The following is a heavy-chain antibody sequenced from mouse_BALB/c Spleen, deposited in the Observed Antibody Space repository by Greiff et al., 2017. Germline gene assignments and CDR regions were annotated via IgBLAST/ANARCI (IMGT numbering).Heavy chain of an antibody. D-gene: IGHD2-10*01. CDR2: INPSTGYT. J-gene: IGHJ4*01. CDR3: ATRAAYCGNYGYAMDY. V-gene: IGHV1-7*01. CDR1: GYTFTSYW. Sequence: VQLQQSGAELAKPGASVKMSCTASGYTFTSYWMHWVKQRPGQGLEWIGYINPSTGYTEYNQKFKDKATLTADKSSSTAYMQLSSLTSEDSAVYYCATRAAYCGNYGYAMDYWGQGTSVTVSS.